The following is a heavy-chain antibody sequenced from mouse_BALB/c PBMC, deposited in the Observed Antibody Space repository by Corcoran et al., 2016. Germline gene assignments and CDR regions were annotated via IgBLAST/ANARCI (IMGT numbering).Heavy chain of an antibody. CDR1: GYAFTNYL. CDR3: ARYGDGYAMDY. V-gene: IGHV1-54*01. CDR2: INPGSGGT. Sequence: QVQLQQSGAELVRPGTSVKVSCKASGYAFTNYLIEWVKQRPGQGLEWIGVINPGSGGTNYNEKFKGKATLTADKSSSTAYMQLSSLTSDDSAVYFCARYGDGYAMDYWGQGTSVTVSS. J-gene: IGHJ4*01. D-gene: IGHD2-3*01.